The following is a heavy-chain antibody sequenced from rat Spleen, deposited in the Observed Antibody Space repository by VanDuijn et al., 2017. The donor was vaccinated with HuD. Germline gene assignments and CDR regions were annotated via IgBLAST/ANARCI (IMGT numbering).Heavy chain of an antibody. D-gene: IGHD1-7*01. V-gene: IGHV5-7*01. Sequence: EVQLVESGGGLVQPGRSLKLSCAASGFTFSDYNMAWVRQAPKKGLEWVATINYDGSGTYYRDSVKGRFPISKDITESTLYLQMDSLRSEDTATYYCARPSYGYPFAYWGQGTLVTVSS. CDR1: GFTFSDYN. CDR2: INYDGSGT. J-gene: IGHJ3*01. CDR3: ARPSYGYPFAY.